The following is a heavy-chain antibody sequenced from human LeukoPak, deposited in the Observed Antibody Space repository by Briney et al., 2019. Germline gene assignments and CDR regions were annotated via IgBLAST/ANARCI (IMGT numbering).Heavy chain of an antibody. Sequence: ASVKVSCKASGYTFTSYYMHWVRQAPGQGLEWMGIINPSGGSTSYAQKFQGRVTMTRDTSKNQFSLKLSSVTAADTAVYYCARENVDTAMANYYYYYYYMDVWGKGTTVTVSS. CDR1: GYTFTSYY. CDR3: ARENVDTAMANYYYYYYYMDV. D-gene: IGHD5-18*01. V-gene: IGHV1-46*01. J-gene: IGHJ6*03. CDR2: INPSGGST.